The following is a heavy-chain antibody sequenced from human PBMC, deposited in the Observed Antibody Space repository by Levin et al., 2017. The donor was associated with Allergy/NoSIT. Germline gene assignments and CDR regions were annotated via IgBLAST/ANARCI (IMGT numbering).Heavy chain of an antibody. V-gene: IGHV3-15*01. D-gene: IGHD3-3*01. Sequence: LSLTCAASGFTFSNAWMSWVRQAPGKGLEWVGRIKSKTDGGTTDYAAPVKGRFTISRDDSKNTLYLQTNSLKTEDTAVYYCTTVYYDFWSGYYDYYFDYWGQGTLVTVSS. J-gene: IGHJ4*02. CDR1: GFTFSNAW. CDR2: IKSKTDGGTT. CDR3: TTVYYDFWSGYYDYYFDY.